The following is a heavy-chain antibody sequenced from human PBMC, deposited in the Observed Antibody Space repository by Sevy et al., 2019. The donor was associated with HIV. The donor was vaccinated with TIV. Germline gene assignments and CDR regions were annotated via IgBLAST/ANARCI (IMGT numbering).Heavy chain of an antibody. V-gene: IGHV4-39*01. Sequence: SETLSLTCTVSCGSISSSSYYWGWIRQSPGKGLEWIASIDYIGTTYYNLALKSRVTITGDRSKNEVSLNLRFVTAADAAVYYCARYLRGDHAGGFDFWGQGTPVTVSS. CDR1: CGSISSSSYY. CDR2: IDYIGTT. CDR3: ARYLRGDHAGGFDF. J-gene: IGHJ5*01. D-gene: IGHD4-17*01.